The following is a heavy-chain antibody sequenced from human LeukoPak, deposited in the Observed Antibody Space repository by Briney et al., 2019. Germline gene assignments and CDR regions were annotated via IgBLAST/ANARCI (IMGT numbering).Heavy chain of an antibody. Sequence: GGSLRLSCAASGFTFISYEMNWVRQAPGKGLEWVSYISSSGSTIYYADSVKGRFTISRDNAKNSLYLQMNSLRAEDTAVYYCARDSPWSGWSHEAFDIWGQGTMVTVSS. CDR3: ARDSPWSGWSHEAFDI. J-gene: IGHJ3*02. D-gene: IGHD6-19*01. CDR1: GFTFISYE. CDR2: ISSSGSTI. V-gene: IGHV3-48*03.